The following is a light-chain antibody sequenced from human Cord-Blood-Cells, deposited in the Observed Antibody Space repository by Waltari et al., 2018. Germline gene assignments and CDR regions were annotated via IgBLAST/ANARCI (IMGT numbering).Light chain of an antibody. CDR3: QQSYITRGT. Sequence: DIQMTQSPSSLSASVGDRVTITCRASQSMSSYLNWYQQKPGKAPKLLIYAASSLQSGVPSRFCGSGSGTDFTLTISTLQPEDCATNYWQQSYITRGTFGQGTKVESK. J-gene: IGKJ1*01. CDR1: QSMSSY. V-gene: IGKV1-39*01. CDR2: AAS.